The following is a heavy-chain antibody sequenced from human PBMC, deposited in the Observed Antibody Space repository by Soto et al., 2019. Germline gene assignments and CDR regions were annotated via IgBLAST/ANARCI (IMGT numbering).Heavy chain of an antibody. V-gene: IGHV1-58*01. D-gene: IGHD1-26*01. J-gene: IGHJ4*02. Sequence: SVKVSCKASGFTFTSSAVQWVRQARGQRLEWIGWIVVGSGNTNYAQKFQERVTITRDMSTSTAYMELSSLRSEDTAVYYCAADRVGGATRYDYWGQGTLVTVSS. CDR2: IVVGSGNT. CDR1: GFTFTSSA. CDR3: AADRVGGATRYDY.